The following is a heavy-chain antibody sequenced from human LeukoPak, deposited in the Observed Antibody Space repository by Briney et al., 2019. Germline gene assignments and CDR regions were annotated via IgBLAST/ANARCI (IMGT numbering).Heavy chain of an antibody. V-gene: IGHV4-59*01. CDR3: ARDARGAFDI. CDR2: IYYSGST. Sequence: PSETLSLTCTVSGGSISSYYWSWLRQPPGKGLEWIGYIYYSGSTNYNPSLTSRVTISVDTSKNQFSLKLSSVTAADTAVYYCARDARGAFDIWGQGTMVTVSS. J-gene: IGHJ3*02. CDR1: GGSISSYY.